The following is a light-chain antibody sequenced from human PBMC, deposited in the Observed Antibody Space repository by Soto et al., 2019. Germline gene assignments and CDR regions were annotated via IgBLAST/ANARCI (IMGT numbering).Light chain of an antibody. CDR1: SSDVGSYNL. Sequence: QSVLTQPASVSGSPGQSITIPCTGTSSDVGSYNLVSWYQQHPGKAPKLMIYEGSKRPSGVSNRFSGSKSGNTASLTISGLQAEDEADYYCCSYAGSNTIVVFGGGTKVTVL. J-gene: IGLJ2*01. CDR2: EGS. V-gene: IGLV2-23*03. CDR3: CSYAGSNTIVV.